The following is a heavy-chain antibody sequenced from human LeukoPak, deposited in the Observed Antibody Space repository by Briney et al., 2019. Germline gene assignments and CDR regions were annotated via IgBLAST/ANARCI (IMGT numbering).Heavy chain of an antibody. CDR3: AKDMNRWEPPGFNFDY. D-gene: IGHD1-26*01. Sequence: GGSLRLSCAASGFTFDDYAMHWVRQAPGKGLEWVSGISWNSGSIGYADSVKGRFTISRDNAKNSLYLQMNSLRAEDTALYYCAKDMNRWEPPGFNFDYWGQGTLVTVSS. V-gene: IGHV3-9*01. CDR2: ISWNSGSI. CDR1: GFTFDDYA. J-gene: IGHJ4*02.